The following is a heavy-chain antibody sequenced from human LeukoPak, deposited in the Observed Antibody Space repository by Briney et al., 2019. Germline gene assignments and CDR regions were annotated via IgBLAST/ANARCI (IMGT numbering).Heavy chain of an antibody. CDR1: GFTFSSFW. Sequence: PGGSLRLSCAASGFTFSSFWMSWVRQTPGKGLEWVANIEQDGDEKYYVDSVKGRFTISRDNAKNSLYLQMNSLRAEDTAVYYCARVRIQLMWSLDYWGQGTLVTVSS. D-gene: IGHD5-18*01. V-gene: IGHV3-7*01. J-gene: IGHJ4*02. CDR2: IEQDGDEK. CDR3: ARVRIQLMWSLDY.